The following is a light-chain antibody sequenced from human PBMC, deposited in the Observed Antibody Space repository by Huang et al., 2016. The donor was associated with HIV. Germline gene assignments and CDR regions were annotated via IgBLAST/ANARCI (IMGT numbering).Light chain of an antibody. CDR3: QQYYSLPLT. CDR2: WAA. J-gene: IGKJ4*01. V-gene: IGKV4-1*01. Sequence: DIVMTQSPDSLAVSLGERATINCKSSQSVLYSSNNKNYLAWYQQKPGQPPKLLIYWAANRESGVPDRFSGSGSGTDFTLTISNLQAEDVAIYYCQQYYSLPLTFGGGTKVEIK. CDR1: QSVLYSSNNKNY.